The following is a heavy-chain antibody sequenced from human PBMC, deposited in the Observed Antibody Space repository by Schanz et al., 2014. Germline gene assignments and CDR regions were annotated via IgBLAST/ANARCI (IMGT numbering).Heavy chain of an antibody. CDR1: GASISGSSDY. Sequence: QLQLQESGPGLVKPSETLSLTCTVSGASISGSSDYWGWIRQSPGKGLEWIGNIYYTGTTYYNPSLKGRVSIPVDTPKTQVSLNRTSVPAADTAVFYCARRDNYLSAFDIWGQGTMVTVSS. J-gene: IGHJ3*02. CDR2: IYYTGTT. CDR3: ARRDNYLSAFDI. D-gene: IGHD4-4*01. V-gene: IGHV4-39*01.